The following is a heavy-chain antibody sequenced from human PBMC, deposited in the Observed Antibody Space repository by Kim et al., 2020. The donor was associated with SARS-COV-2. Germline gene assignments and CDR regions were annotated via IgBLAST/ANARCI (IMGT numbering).Heavy chain of an antibody. CDR1: GFTVSSNY. D-gene: IGHD2-2*01. CDR2: IYSDGST. CDR3: ARGGYLGYCSSTSSINWFEP. V-gene: IGHV3-53*01. J-gene: IGHJ5*02. Sequence: GGSLRLSCAASGFTVSSNYMSWVRQAPGKGLEWVSVIYSDGSTYYADSVKGRFTISRDKSKNTLYSQMNSLRAEDTAVYYCARGGYLGYCSSTSSINWFEPWGQGALGTVSS.